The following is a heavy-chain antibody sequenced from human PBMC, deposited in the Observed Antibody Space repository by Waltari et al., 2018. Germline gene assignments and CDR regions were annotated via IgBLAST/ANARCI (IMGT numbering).Heavy chain of an antibody. D-gene: IGHD2-21*02. CDR3: ARKACIGDCYQFDP. V-gene: IGHV1-18*01. CDR1: GYPFTTYV. Sequence: QAQLVQSGAEVKKPGASVKVSCKASGYPFTTYVIGWVRQAPGQGLQWMGWINTNNGNTKYAQNLQGRVTMTTDSTTSTAYMELRSLTSDDTAVYYCARKACIGDCYQFDPWGQGTLVTVSS. J-gene: IGHJ5*02. CDR2: INTNNGNT.